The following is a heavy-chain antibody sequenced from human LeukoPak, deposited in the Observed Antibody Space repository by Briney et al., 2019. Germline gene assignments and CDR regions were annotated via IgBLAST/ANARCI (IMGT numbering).Heavy chain of an antibody. Sequence: ASVKVSCKVSGYTLTELSMHWVRQAPGKGLEWMGGFDPEDGETIYAQKFQGRVTMTEDTSTDTAYMELSSLRSEDTAVYYCATGPTNPYCTNGVCYYFDYWGQGTLVTVSS. J-gene: IGHJ4*02. CDR1: GYTLTELS. D-gene: IGHD2-8*01. CDR3: ATGPTNPYCTNGVCYYFDY. CDR2: FDPEDGET. V-gene: IGHV1-24*01.